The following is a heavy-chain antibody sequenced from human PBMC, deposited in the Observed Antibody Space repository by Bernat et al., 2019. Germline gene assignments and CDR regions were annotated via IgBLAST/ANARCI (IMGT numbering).Heavy chain of an antibody. CDR3: ARESMLRGSYDAFDI. CDR2: IGVRGDT. CDR1: GFTFRNFD. J-gene: IGHJ3*02. Sequence: EVQLVKSGGALVQPGGSLRLSCAASGFTFRNFDMHWVRQATGKGLEWVAGIGVRGDTYHPESVKGRFTVSRENAKNSVYLQMNSLRAGDTAVYYCARESMLRGSYDAFDIWGQGTVVTVSS. V-gene: IGHV3-13*01. D-gene: IGHD3-10*02.